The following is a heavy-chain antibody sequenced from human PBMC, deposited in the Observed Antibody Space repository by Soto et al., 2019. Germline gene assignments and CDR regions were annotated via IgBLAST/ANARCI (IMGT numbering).Heavy chain of an antibody. CDR2: IDSDGSTT. D-gene: IGHD4-4*01. CDR1: GFTFSVYW. J-gene: IGHJ6*02. CDR3: ARPGYSNYGPGVDV. V-gene: IGHV3-74*01. Sequence: EVQLVESGGGLVQPGGSLRISCAASGFTFSVYWMHWVRQAPGKGLVWVSRIDSDGSTTSYADSVKGRFTISRDNAKSTLYLQMTSLRAEDTAVYYCARPGYSNYGPGVDVWGQGTTVTVSS.